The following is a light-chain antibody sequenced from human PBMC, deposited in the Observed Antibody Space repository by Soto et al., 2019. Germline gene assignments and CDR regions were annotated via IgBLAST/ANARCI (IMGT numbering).Light chain of an antibody. J-gene: IGLJ1*01. CDR1: SSDVGGYNY. V-gene: IGLV2-8*01. Sequence: QSVLTQPPSASGSPGQSVTISCTGTSSDVGGYNYVSWYQQNPGKVPKLMIYEVNKRPSGVPDRFSGSKSVNTASLTVSGLQAEDEADYYCTSYAGGNNVFGTGTKLTVL. CDR2: EVN. CDR3: TSYAGGNNV.